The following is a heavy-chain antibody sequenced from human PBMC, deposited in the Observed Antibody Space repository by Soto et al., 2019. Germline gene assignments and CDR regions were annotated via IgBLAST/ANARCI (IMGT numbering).Heavy chain of an antibody. Sequence: QVQLVQSGAEEKKPGASVKVSCKASGYTFTSYAMHWVRQAPGQRLEWMGWINAGNGNTKYSQKFQGRVTITRDTPASSADMELSSLRSEDTAVYYCARDEGRGYPYYYYGMDVWGQGTTVTVSS. CDR3: ARDEGRGYPYYYYGMDV. D-gene: IGHD3-22*01. CDR1: GYTFTSYA. J-gene: IGHJ6*02. CDR2: INAGNGNT. V-gene: IGHV1-3*05.